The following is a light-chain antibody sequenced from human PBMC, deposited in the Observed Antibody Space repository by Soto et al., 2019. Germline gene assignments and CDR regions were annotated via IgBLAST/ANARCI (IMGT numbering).Light chain of an antibody. CDR2: GAS. Sequence: EIVLTQSPDTLSLSPGERATLSCRDSQSVSSNLAWYQQKPGQAPRLLIYGASTRATSIPARFSGSGSGTYFTLTISSLQPEDFAVYYCQQDYNLPTFGQGTKVDIK. CDR3: QQDYNLPT. V-gene: IGKV3D-7*01. J-gene: IGKJ1*01. CDR1: QSVSSN.